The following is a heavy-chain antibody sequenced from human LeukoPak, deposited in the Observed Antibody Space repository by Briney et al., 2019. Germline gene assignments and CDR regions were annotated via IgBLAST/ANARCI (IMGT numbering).Heavy chain of an antibody. CDR1: GGSISSYY. CDR2: IYYSGST. V-gene: IGHV4-59*01. J-gene: IGHJ3*02. Sequence: PSETLSLTCTVSGGSISSYYWSWLRQPPGKGLEWIGYIYYSGSTNYNPSLKSRVTISVDTSKNQFSLKLSSVTAADTAVYYCARRTPYYDSSGYYYDTFDIWGQGTMVTVSS. D-gene: IGHD3-22*01. CDR3: ARRTPYYDSSGYYYDTFDI.